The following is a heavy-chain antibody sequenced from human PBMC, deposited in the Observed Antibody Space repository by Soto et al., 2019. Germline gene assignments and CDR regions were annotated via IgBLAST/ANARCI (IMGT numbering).Heavy chain of an antibody. D-gene: IGHD4-17*01. J-gene: IGHJ4*02. CDR1: GGSVSSANNY. V-gene: IGHV4-61*01. Sequence: QVQLQESGPGLVKPSETLSLTCSVSGGSVSSANNYWSWVRQPPGKGRVRIGYIYNSGSTNYNSSLTSRLTISVATSRNQFALKLSSVTAADTAVYYCTRGRMTKLDWGQRTLVTVSS. CDR3: TRGRMTKLD. CDR2: IYNSGST.